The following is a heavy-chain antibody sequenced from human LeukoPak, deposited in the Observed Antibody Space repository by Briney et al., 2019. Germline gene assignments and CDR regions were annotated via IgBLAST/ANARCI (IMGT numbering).Heavy chain of an antibody. D-gene: IGHD6-19*01. Sequence: ASVKVSCKASGYTFTSYGISWVRQAPGQGLEWMGWINSYNGNTKYAQKLQGRVTMTTDTSTSTAYMELRSLRSDDTVVYYCARGSSGWLARDYWGQGTLVTASS. J-gene: IGHJ4*02. CDR2: INSYNGNT. V-gene: IGHV1-18*01. CDR3: ARGSSGWLARDY. CDR1: GYTFTSYG.